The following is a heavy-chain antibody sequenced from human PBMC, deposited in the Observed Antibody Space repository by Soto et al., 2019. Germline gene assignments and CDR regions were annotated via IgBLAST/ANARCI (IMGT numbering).Heavy chain of an antibody. CDR2: ISGSGGST. J-gene: IGHJ6*02. V-gene: IGHV3-23*01. D-gene: IGHD6-13*01. CDR1: GFTFSSYA. CDR3: AKGVRVRGRSQPDYYYYYGMDV. Sequence: EVQLLESGGGLVQPGGSLRLSCAASGFTFSSYAMSWVRQAPGKGLEWVSAISGSGGSTYYADSVKGRFTISRDNSKNTLYLQMNSLRAEDTAVYYCAKGVRVRGRSQPDYYYYYGMDVWGQGPTVTVSS.